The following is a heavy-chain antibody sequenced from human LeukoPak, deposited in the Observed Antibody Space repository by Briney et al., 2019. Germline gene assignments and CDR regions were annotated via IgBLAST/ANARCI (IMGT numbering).Heavy chain of an antibody. Sequence: SETLSLTCTVSGGSIRSSSYYWGGVRQPPGKGLEWIGSIYYSGSTYYNPSLKSRVTISVDTSKDQVSLRLSSVTAADTAVYYCASGHYDSSGYYYPFDYWGQGTLVTVSS. CDR3: ASGHYDSSGYYYPFDY. V-gene: IGHV4-39*01. D-gene: IGHD3-22*01. J-gene: IGHJ4*02. CDR1: GGSIRSSSYY. CDR2: IYYSGST.